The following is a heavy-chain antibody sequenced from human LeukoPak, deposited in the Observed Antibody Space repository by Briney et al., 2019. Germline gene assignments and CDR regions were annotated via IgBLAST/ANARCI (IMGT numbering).Heavy chain of an antibody. Sequence: SETLSLTCTVPGGSISSYYWSWIRQPAGKGLGWIGRIYTSGSTNYNPSLKSRVTMSVDTSKNQFSLKLSSVTAADTAVYYCARLGVAARPPYYYHYYMDVWGKGTTVTVSS. CDR3: ARLGVAARPPYYYHYYMDV. J-gene: IGHJ6*03. V-gene: IGHV4-4*07. D-gene: IGHD6-6*01. CDR1: GGSISSYY. CDR2: IYTSGST.